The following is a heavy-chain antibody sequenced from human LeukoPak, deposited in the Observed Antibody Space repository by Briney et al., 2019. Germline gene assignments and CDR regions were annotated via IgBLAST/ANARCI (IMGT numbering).Heavy chain of an antibody. CDR3: AREGYINCMDV. CDR1: GGSISSSNYY. D-gene: IGHD5-18*01. J-gene: IGHJ6*02. V-gene: IGHV4-39*07. Sequence: SETLSLTCTVSGGSISSSNYYWGWIRQPPGKGLEWIGSIYYSGSTYYNPSLKSRLTISVDTSKNQFSLKRSSVTAADTAVYYCAREGYINCMDVWGQGTTVTVSS. CDR2: IYYSGST.